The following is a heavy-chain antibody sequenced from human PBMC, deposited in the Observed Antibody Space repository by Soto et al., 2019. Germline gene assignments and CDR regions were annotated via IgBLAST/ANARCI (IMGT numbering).Heavy chain of an antibody. V-gene: IGHV4-59*01. Sequence: SETLSPTCTVSGGSISSYYWIWIRQPPGKGLEWIGYIYYSGSTNYNPSLKSRVTISVDTSKNQFSLKLSSVTAADTAVYYCARDSDYYDSSGYYWLYNWFDPWGQGTLVTVSS. CDR1: GGSISSYY. D-gene: IGHD3-22*01. CDR2: IYYSGST. J-gene: IGHJ5*02. CDR3: ARDSDYYDSSGYYWLYNWFDP.